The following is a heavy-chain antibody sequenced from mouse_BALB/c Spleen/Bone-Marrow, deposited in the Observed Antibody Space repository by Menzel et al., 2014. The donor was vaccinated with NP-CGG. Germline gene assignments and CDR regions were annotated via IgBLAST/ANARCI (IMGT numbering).Heavy chain of an antibody. Sequence: VQLQESGAELVKPGAPVKLSCKASGYTFTDYWMNWVKQRPGRGLEWIGRTDPSDSETHYNRKFKDKATLTVDKSSTTAYIQLSNLTSEDSAVYYCARTAYWGQGTLVTVSA. CDR1: GYTFTDYW. V-gene: IGHV1-69*02. CDR2: TDPSDSET. J-gene: IGHJ3*01. CDR3: ARTAY.